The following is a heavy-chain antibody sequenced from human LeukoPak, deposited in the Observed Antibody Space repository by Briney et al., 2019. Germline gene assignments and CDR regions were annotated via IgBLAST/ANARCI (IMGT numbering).Heavy chain of an antibody. V-gene: IGHV3-64*02. D-gene: IGHD2-8*01. Sequence: GGSLRLSCAASGFTFSTYAMHWVRQAPGKGLEYVAAISGNGGATDYADSVKGRFTISRDNSKNTLYLKMGSLSTEDMAVYYCARRPSNVYYYVDYWGQGTLVTVSS. J-gene: IGHJ4*02. CDR2: ISGNGGAT. CDR3: ARRPSNVYYYVDY. CDR1: GFTFSTYA.